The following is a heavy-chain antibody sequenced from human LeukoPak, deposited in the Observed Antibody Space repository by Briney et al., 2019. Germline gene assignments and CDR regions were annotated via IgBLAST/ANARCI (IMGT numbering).Heavy chain of an antibody. J-gene: IGHJ4*02. CDR3: AKVSGVLVVLTPLDY. CDR1: GFTFTSYG. Sequence: PGGSLRLSCAASGFTFTSYGMHWVRQAPGKGLEWGGVIWYDGSNKYYADSVKGRFTISRDNSKNTLYLQMNSLRAEDTAVYYCAKVSGVLVVLTPLDYWGQGTLVTVSS. D-gene: IGHD3-10*01. V-gene: IGHV3-33*06. CDR2: IWYDGSNK.